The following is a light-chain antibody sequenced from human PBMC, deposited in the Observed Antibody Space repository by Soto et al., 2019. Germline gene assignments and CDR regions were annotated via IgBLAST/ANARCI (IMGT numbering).Light chain of an antibody. CDR3: ASWDDSRNGPV. CDR1: ISNIGSNT. J-gene: IGLJ2*01. V-gene: IGLV1-44*01. Sequence: QSVLTQPPSASGTPGQRVTISCSGSISNIGSNTENWYQQLQGTPPKRLIYNHTRRPSGVTARFSGSKSVASAALAIRGLQSEDDADYYCASWDDSRNGPVFGGGTKLTVL. CDR2: NHT.